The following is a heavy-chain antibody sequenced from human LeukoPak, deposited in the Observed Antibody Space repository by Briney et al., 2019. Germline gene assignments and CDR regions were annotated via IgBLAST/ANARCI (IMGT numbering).Heavy chain of an antibody. CDR1: GFTVSSNS. Sequence: PGGSLRLSCAASGFTVSSNSMSWVRQAPGKGLEWVANIKEDGREKYFADFVKGRFTISRDNAKNSLYLEMSSLRVEDTAVYYCVNLWEAGYWGRGTQVAVSS. CDR3: VNLWEAGY. V-gene: IGHV3-7*01. J-gene: IGHJ4*01. D-gene: IGHD3-16*01. CDR2: IKEDGREK.